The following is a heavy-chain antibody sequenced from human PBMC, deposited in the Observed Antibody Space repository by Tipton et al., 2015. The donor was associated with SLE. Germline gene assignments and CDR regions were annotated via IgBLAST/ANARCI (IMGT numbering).Heavy chain of an antibody. CDR3: ARGQDNSKIQH. CDR1: GYSVSSGYF. CDR2: IFHSGTT. D-gene: IGHD6-13*01. Sequence: TLSLTCTVSGYSVSSGYFWGWIRQPPGKGLEWIASIFHSGTTYYNPSLKSRVTISVDTSENQFSLKLSSMTAADTAVYYCARGQDNSKIQHWGQGTLVTVSS. V-gene: IGHV4-38-2*02. J-gene: IGHJ1*01.